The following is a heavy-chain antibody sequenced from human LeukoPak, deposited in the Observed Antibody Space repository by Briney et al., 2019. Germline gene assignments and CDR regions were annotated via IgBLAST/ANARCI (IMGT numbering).Heavy chain of an antibody. CDR1: GGSMSSASYY. CDR3: ARGLPYASPQPGY. CDR2: MYYSGST. V-gene: IGHV4-39*07. J-gene: IGHJ4*02. D-gene: IGHD1-14*01. Sequence: SETLSLTCTVSGGSMSSASYYWGWIRQPPGKGLEWIGNMYYSGSTYYNPSLKSRVTISVGTSKNQFSLKLSSVTAADTAVYYCARGLPYASPQPGYWGQGTLVTVSS.